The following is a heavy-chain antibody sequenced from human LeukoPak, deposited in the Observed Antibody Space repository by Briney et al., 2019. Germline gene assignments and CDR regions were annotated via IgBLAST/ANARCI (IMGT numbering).Heavy chain of an antibody. V-gene: IGHV3-21*01. CDR1: GFTFSSYS. D-gene: IGHD6-13*01. Sequence: GGSLRLSCTASGFTFSSYSMNWVRQAPGKGLEWVSSISSSSSYIYYADLVKGRFTISRDNAKNTLYLQMNSLRAEDTAVYYCATDSSSYYMDVWGKGTTVTISS. CDR2: ISSSSSYI. CDR3: ATDSSSYYMDV. J-gene: IGHJ6*03.